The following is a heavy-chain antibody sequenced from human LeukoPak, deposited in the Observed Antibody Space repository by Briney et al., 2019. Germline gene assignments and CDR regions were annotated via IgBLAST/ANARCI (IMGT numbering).Heavy chain of an antibody. V-gene: IGHV3-30*18. Sequence: PGGSLRLSCAASGLSFNRCGMHWARQAPGKGLEWVAVISSDGSNKYYADSVKGQFTISRDNSKNTLSLQMNSLRTEDTAVFYCAKGSGCSGSFYNHYDCWGQGTLVTVSS. J-gene: IGHJ4*02. D-gene: IGHD3-10*02. CDR1: GLSFNRCG. CDR3: AKGSGCSGSFYNHYDC. CDR2: ISSDGSNK.